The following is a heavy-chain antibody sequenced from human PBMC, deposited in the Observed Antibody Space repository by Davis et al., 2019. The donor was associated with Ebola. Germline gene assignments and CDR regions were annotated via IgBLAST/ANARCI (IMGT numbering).Heavy chain of an antibody. D-gene: IGHD1-26*01. J-gene: IGHJ3*02. CDR1: GLIFSA. Sequence: GESLKISCAASGLIFSAMSWVRQAPGKGLEWVSGISASSGSTFYTDSVNGRFTISRDNSKNTLYLQMNTLRAEDTAIYYCAKDTSNIWFDIWGQGTMVTVSS. CDR2: ISASSGST. CDR3: AKDTSNIWFDI. V-gene: IGHV3-23*01.